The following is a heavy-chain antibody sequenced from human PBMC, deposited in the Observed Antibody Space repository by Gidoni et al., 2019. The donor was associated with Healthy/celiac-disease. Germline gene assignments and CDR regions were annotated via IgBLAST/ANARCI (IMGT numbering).Heavy chain of an antibody. D-gene: IGHD3-22*01. CDR3: AREGGNYYYDSSGYDY. Sequence: QVQLVQSGAQVKKPGSSVMFSCMASARTFSIYAIRWVPQAPVQGLAWMGGILPNFGTANYAQKFQGRVTITAEKSTSTAYMELSSMRSEDTAVYYCAREGGNYYYDSSGYDYWGQGTLVTVSS. V-gene: IGHV1-69*06. CDR1: ARTFSIYA. J-gene: IGHJ4*02. CDR2: ILPNFGTA.